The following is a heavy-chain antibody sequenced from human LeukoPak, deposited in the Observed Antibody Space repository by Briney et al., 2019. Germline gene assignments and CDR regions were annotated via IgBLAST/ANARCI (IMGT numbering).Heavy chain of an antibody. Sequence: PSETLSLTCAVYGGSFSGYYWSWIRQPPGKGLEWIGEINHSGSTNYNPSLKSRVTISVDTSKNQFSLRLTSVTAADTAVYWCARLRLRRDQIDYWGQGTLVTVSS. CDR2: INHSGST. CDR1: GGSFSGYY. J-gene: IGHJ4*02. V-gene: IGHV4-34*01. D-gene: IGHD4-17*01. CDR3: ARLRLRRDQIDY.